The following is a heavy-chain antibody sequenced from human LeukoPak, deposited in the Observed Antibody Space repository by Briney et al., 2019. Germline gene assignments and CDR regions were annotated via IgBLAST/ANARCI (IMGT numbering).Heavy chain of an antibody. V-gene: IGHV4-4*09. J-gene: IGHJ4*02. CDR1: GGSISSYY. CDR2: IYTSGST. D-gene: IGHD5-24*01. CDR3: ARLSRDGYKIDY. Sequence: SEPLSLTCTVSGGSISSYYWSWIRQPPGKGPEWIGYIYTSGSTNYNPSLKSRVTISVDTSKNQFSLKLSSVTAADTAVYYCARLSRDGYKIDYWGQGTLVTVSS.